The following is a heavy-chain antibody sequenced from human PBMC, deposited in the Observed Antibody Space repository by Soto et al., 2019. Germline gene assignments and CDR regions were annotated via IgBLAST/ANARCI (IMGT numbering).Heavy chain of an antibody. Sequence: QVQLVQSGAEVKKPGSSVKVSCKVSGGIFTNNAISWVRQAPGQGLEWLGGVIPLFGTAYYAQIFRGRLKISADGATTPAYMELSGLTSADTAVYFCATGGHNDGYNFYHSMDVWGQGTTVTVS. CDR1: GGIFTNNA. V-gene: IGHV1-69*01. D-gene: IGHD5-18*01. CDR3: ATGGHNDGYNFYHSMDV. CDR2: VIPLFGTA. J-gene: IGHJ6*02.